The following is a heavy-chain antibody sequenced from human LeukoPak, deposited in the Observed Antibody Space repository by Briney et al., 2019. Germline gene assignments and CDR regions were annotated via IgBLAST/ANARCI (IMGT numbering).Heavy chain of an antibody. Sequence: SETLSLTCTVSGGSISSSSYYWGWIRQPPGKGLEWIGSIYYSGSTYYNPSLKCRVTISVDTSKNQFSLKLSSVTAADTAVYYCAREEGDLRLWYFDLWGRSTLVTVSS. CDR3: AREEGDLRLWYFDL. D-gene: IGHD2-21*02. CDR2: IYYSGST. V-gene: IGHV4-39*07. CDR1: GGSISSSSYY. J-gene: IGHJ2*01.